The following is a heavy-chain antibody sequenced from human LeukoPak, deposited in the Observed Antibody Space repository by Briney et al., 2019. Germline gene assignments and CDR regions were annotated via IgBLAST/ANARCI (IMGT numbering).Heavy chain of an antibody. D-gene: IGHD3-22*01. CDR2: ISSSGSTI. CDR1: GFTFSDYY. J-gene: IGHJ4*02. V-gene: IGHV3-11*04. CDR3: ARDGDYYDSSGYPYYFDY. Sequence: GGSLRLSCAASGFTFSDYYMSWIRQAPGKGLEWVSYISSSGSTIYYADSVKGRFTISRGNAKNSLYLQMNSLRAEDTAVYYCARDGDYYDSSGYPYYFDYWGQGTLVTVSS.